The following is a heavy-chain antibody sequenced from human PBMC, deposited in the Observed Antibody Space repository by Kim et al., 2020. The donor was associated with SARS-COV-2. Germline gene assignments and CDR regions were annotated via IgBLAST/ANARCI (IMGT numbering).Heavy chain of an antibody. CDR1: GFAFSNYG. CDR3: GRAGASGSWPRSLAC. CDR2: ISYDESNK. D-gene: IGHD6-13*01. V-gene: IGHV3-30*03. Sequence: GGSLRLSCAASGFAFSNYGMHWVRQAPGKGLEWVAVISYDESNKYYADSVKGRFTISRDNSKNTLYLQINSLRAETTLWNLWGRAGASGSWPRSLACGGR. J-gene: IGHJ2*01.